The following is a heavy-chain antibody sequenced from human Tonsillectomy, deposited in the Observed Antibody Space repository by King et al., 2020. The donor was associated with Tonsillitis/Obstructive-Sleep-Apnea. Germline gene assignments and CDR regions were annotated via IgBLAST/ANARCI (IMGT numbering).Heavy chain of an antibody. CDR2: SSGSGGST. J-gene: IGHJ4*02. Sequence: VQLVDSGGGLVQPGGSLRLSCAASGFTFSSYAMSWVRQAPGKGLEWVSASSGSGGSTYYADSVKGRFTISRDNSKNTLYLQRNSLRAEDTAVYYCAKDGSAIAVAGTEYYFDYWGQGTRVTVSS. CDR1: GFTFSSYA. V-gene: IGHV3-23*04. D-gene: IGHD6-19*01. CDR3: AKDGSAIAVAGTEYYFDY.